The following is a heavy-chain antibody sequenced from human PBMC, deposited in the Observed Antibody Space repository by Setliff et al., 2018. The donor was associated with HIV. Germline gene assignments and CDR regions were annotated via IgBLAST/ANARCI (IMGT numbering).Heavy chain of an antibody. V-gene: IGHV4-59*08. J-gene: IGHJ4*02. CDR3: ARHSPSDY. CDR1: GGSISHYY. CDR2: IYNSAST. Sequence: PSETLSLTCTVSGGSISHYYWTWIRQPPGKGLEWIGYIYNSASTSYNPSLKSRVTISVDTSKNQFSLKLSSVTAADTAVYHCARHSPSDYWGQGTLVTVSS.